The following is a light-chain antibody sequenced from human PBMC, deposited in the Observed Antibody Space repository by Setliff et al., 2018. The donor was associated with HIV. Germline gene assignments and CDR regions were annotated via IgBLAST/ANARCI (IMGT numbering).Light chain of an antibody. V-gene: IGLV1-44*01. CDR2: SNN. CDR3: AAWDGSLNGYV. J-gene: IGLJ1*01. Sequence: QSVLAQPPSASGTPGQRVTISCSGSSSNIGGNTVNWYQQLPGTAPKLLIYSNNQRPSGVPDRFSGSKSGTSASLAISGLRSEDEADYYCAAWDGSLNGYVFGAGTKVTVL. CDR1: SSNIGGNT.